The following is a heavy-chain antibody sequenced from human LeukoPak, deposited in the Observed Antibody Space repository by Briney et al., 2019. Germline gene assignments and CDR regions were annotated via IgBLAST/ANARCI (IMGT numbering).Heavy chain of an antibody. CDR2: IIPIFGTA. Sequence: ASVKVSCKASGYTFTSYAISWVRQAPGQGLEWMGGIIPIFGTANYAQKFQGRVTITADESTSTAYMELSSLRSEDTAVYYCARDRGSSWSARFSVQNWFDPWGQGTLVTVSS. CDR1: GYTFTSYA. CDR3: ARDRGSSWSARFSVQNWFDP. V-gene: IGHV1-69*13. J-gene: IGHJ5*02. D-gene: IGHD6-13*01.